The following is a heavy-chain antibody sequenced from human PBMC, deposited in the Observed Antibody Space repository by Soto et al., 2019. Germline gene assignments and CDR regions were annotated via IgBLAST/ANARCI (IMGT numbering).Heavy chain of an antibody. D-gene: IGHD3-22*01. J-gene: IGHJ4*02. CDR2: IKSKTDGGTT. Sequence: GGSLRLSCAASGFTFSNAWMNWVRQAPGKGLEWVGRIKSKTDGGTTDYAAPVKGRFTISRDDSKNTLYLQMDSLKTEDTAVNYCATELLHNDDRIGSQSYCGRGTLVTVSS. V-gene: IGHV3-15*07. CDR1: GFTFSNAW. CDR3: ATELLHNDDRIGSQSY.